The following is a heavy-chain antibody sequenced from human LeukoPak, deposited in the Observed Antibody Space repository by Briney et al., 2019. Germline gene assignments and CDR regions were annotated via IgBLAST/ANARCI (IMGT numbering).Heavy chain of an antibody. D-gene: IGHD2-15*01. Sequence: ASVKVSCKVSCYTFTIYGISWVRQAPGQGLEWMGWISAYNGNTNYAQKLQGRVTMTTDTSTSTAYMELRSLRSDDTAVYYCARDSPFSPFVAARGRFDPWGQGTLVTVSS. CDR3: ARDSPFSPFVAARGRFDP. V-gene: IGHV1-18*01. CDR1: CYTFTIYG. J-gene: IGHJ5*02. CDR2: ISAYNGNT.